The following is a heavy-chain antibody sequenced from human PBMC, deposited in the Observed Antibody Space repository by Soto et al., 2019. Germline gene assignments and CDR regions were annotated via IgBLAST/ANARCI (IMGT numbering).Heavy chain of an antibody. CDR1: GFTFSSYA. CDR3: AKDQSSADIVVVPAAPDFDY. D-gene: IGHD2-2*01. J-gene: IGHJ4*02. Sequence: GGSLRLSCAASGFTFSSYAMSWVRQAPGKGLEWVSAISGSGGSTYYADSVKGRFTISRDNSKNTLYLQMNSLRAEDTAVYYCAKDQSSADIVVVPAAPDFDYWGQGTLVTVSS. V-gene: IGHV3-23*01. CDR2: ISGSGGST.